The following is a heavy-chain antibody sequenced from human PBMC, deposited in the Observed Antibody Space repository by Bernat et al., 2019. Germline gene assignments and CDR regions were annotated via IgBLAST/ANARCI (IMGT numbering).Heavy chain of an antibody. J-gene: IGHJ3*02. CDR3: ARAIDSSGSPHDAFDI. CDR1: GYTFTSYY. D-gene: IGHD3-22*01. Sequence: QVQLVQSGAEVKKPGASVKVSCKASGYTFTSYYMHWVRQAPGQGLEWMGIINPSGGSTSYAQKFQGRVTMTRDTSTSTVYMELSSLRSEDTAVYYCARAIDSSGSPHDAFDIWGQGTMVTVSS. CDR2: INPSGGST. V-gene: IGHV1-46*01.